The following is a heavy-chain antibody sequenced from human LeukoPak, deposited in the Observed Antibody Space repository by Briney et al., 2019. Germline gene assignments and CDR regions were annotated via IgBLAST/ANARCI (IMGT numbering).Heavy chain of an antibody. CDR3: ARGAYQLLWRYYYYYMDV. J-gene: IGHJ6*03. Sequence: ASVKVSRKASGYTFTSYDINWVRQATGQGLEWMGWMNPNSGNTGYAQKFQGRVTMTRNTSISTAYMELSSLRSEDTAVYYCARGAYQLLWRYYYYYMDVWGKGTTVTVSS. V-gene: IGHV1-8*01. CDR2: MNPNSGNT. CDR1: GYTFTSYD. D-gene: IGHD2-2*01.